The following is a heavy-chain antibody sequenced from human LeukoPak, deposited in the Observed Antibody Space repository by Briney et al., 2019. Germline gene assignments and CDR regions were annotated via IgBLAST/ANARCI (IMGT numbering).Heavy chain of an antibody. Sequence: GGSLLLSCAASGFTFSGYDMHWVRQAPGEGLEWFSAFHTDGGTYYLHSVRDRFTISREDAKNSLYLQMNSLRAGDTGVYYCARGSGPGVTTIDSWGQGTLVIVSS. V-gene: IGHV3-13*01. CDR3: ARGSGPGVTTIDS. D-gene: IGHD4-17*01. J-gene: IGHJ4*02. CDR2: FHTDGGT. CDR1: GFTFSGYD.